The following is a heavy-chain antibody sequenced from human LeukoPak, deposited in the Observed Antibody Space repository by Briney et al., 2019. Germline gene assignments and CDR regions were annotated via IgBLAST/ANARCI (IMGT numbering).Heavy chain of an antibody. CDR1: GDSIRSFY. CDR2: IYYSRST. J-gene: IGHJ4*02. V-gene: IGHV4-59*01. Sequence: PSETLSLTCTVSGDSIRSFYWSWIRQPPGKGLEWIGHIYYSRSTNYNPSLKSRVTISVDMSKNQFSLKMTSVNAADTAVYYCARDLGGSADYWGQGTLVTVSS. D-gene: IGHD2-15*01. CDR3: ARDLGGSADY.